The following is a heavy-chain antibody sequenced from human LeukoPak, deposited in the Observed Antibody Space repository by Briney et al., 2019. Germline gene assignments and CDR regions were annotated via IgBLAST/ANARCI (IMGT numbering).Heavy chain of an antibody. CDR2: IYPGDSDT. Sequence: GESLKISCKGSGYSFTSYWIGWVRQMPGKGLEWMGIIYPGDSDTRYSPSFQGQVTISADKSISTAYLQWSSLKASDTAMYYCARSLVYDSSGYYVTDAFDIWGQGTMVTVS. J-gene: IGHJ3*02. CDR1: GYSFTSYW. V-gene: IGHV5-51*01. D-gene: IGHD3-22*01. CDR3: ARSLVYDSSGYYVTDAFDI.